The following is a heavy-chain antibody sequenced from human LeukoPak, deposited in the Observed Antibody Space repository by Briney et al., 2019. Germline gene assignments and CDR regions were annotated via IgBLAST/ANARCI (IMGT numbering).Heavy chain of an antibody. J-gene: IGHJ4*02. D-gene: IGHD2-2*02. Sequence: GASVKVSCKASGYTFTGYYMHRVRQAPGQGLEWMGWINPNSGGTNYAQKFQGRVTMTRDTSISTAYMELSRLRSDDTAVYYCARGHWEDCSSTSCYIRFDYWGQGTLVTVSS. V-gene: IGHV1-2*02. CDR3: ARGHWEDCSSTSCYIRFDY. CDR2: INPNSGGT. CDR1: GYTFTGYY.